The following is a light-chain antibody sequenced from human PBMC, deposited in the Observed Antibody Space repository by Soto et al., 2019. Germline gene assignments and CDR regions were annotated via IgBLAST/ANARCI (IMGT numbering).Light chain of an antibody. CDR3: SLYTTSSTYV. J-gene: IGLJ1*01. V-gene: IGLV2-14*03. Sequence: QSALTQPASVSGSPGQSIDISCTGTSSDVGAYNYVSWYQQHPGKAPKLMIFDVTNRPSGVSDRFSGSKSGNTASLTISGLQAEDEADYYCSLYTTSSTYVFGTGTKLTVL. CDR1: SSDVGAYNY. CDR2: DVT.